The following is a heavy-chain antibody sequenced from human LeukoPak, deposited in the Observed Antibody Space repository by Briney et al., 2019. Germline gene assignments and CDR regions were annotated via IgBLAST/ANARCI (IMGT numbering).Heavy chain of an antibody. J-gene: IGHJ4*02. CDR2: IIPIFGTA. CDR3: ARNYYGSGSYYGY. CDR1: GGTFSSYA. Sequence: SVKVSCKASGGTFSSYAISWVRQAPGQGLEWMGGIIPIFGTANYAQKFQGRVTITTDESTSTAYMELSRLRSEDTAVYYCARNYYGSGSYYGYWGQGTLVTVSS. V-gene: IGHV1-69*05. D-gene: IGHD3-10*01.